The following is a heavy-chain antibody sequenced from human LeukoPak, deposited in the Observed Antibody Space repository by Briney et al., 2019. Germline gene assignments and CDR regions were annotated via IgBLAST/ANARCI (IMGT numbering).Heavy chain of an antibody. Sequence: SETLSLTCAVYGGSFSGYYRSWIRQPAGKGLEWIGRIYSSGTTNYNPSLKSRVTVSVDTSKNQFSLKLSSVTAADTAVYYCARAVDSGGYQHKGFDPWGQGILVTVSS. J-gene: IGHJ5*02. CDR3: ARAVDSGGYQHKGFDP. V-gene: IGHV4-59*10. CDR2: IYSSGTT. CDR1: GGSFSGYY. D-gene: IGHD3-22*01.